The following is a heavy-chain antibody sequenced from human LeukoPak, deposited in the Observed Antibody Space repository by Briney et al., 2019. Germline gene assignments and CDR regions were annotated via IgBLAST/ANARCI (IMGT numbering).Heavy chain of an antibody. CDR1: GYSISSGYY. Sequence: PSETLSLTCTVSGYSISSGYYWGWIRQPPGKGLEWIGSIYHSGSTYYNPSLKSRVTISVDTSKNQFSLKLSSVTAADTAVYYCARGLVRGVLYYYYYMDVWGKGTTVTVSS. CDR2: IYHSGST. D-gene: IGHD3-10*01. V-gene: IGHV4-38-2*02. J-gene: IGHJ6*03. CDR3: ARGLVRGVLYYYYYMDV.